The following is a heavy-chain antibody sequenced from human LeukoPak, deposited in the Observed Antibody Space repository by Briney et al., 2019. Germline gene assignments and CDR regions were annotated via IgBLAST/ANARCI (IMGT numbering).Heavy chain of an antibody. D-gene: IGHD3-3*01. Sequence: GGSLRLSRAASGFTFSSYAMHWVRQAPGKGLEWVAVISYDGSNKYYVDSVKGRFTISRDTSKNTLYLQMNSLRAEDTAVYYCAKGVRFLDPFDPWGQGTLVTVSS. CDR1: GFTFSSYA. J-gene: IGHJ5*02. CDR3: AKGVRFLDPFDP. V-gene: IGHV3-30-3*01. CDR2: ISYDGSNK.